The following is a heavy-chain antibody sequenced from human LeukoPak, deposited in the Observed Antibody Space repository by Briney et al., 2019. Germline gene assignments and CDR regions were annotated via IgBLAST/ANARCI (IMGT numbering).Heavy chain of an antibody. Sequence: SETLSLTCAVSGGSVTSINWWNWVLQPPGKGLEWIGETHHSGSTNYNPSLKSRVTISVDKSKNQFSLKLSSVTAADTAVYYCARGRNKNYMSDYWGQGTLVTVSS. CDR1: GGSVTSINW. V-gene: IGHV4-4*02. CDR2: THHSGST. CDR3: ARGRNKNYMSDY. D-gene: IGHD1-7*01. J-gene: IGHJ4*02.